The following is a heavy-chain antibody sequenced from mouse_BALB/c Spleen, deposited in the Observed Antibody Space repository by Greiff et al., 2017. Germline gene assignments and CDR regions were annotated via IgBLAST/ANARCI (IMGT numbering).Heavy chain of an antibody. CDR2: ISSGGSYT. Sequence: EVMLVESGGDLVKPGGSLKLSCAASGFTFSSYGMSWVRQTPDKRLEWVATISSGGSYTYYPDSVKGRFTISRDNAKNTLYLQMSSLKSEDTAMYYSARDRDDAICNRGQGDPDTASS. CDR1: GFTFSSYG. D-gene: IGHD2-14*01. V-gene: IGHV5-6*01. CDR3: ARDRDDAICN. J-gene: IGHJ4*01.